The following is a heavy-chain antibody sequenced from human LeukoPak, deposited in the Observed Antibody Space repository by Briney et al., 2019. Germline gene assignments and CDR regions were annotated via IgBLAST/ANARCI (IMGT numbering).Heavy chain of an antibody. CDR3: VKVEELGYCSS. CDR1: GFTFSSYA. V-gene: IGHV3-64D*06. Sequence: GGSLRLSCSASGFTFSSYAMHWVRQAPGKGLEYVSAISSNGGSTYYADSVKGRFTISRDNSKNTLYLQMSSLGAEDTAVYYCVKVEELGYCSSWGQGTLVTVSS. CDR2: ISSNGGST. J-gene: IGHJ5*02. D-gene: IGHD2-15*01.